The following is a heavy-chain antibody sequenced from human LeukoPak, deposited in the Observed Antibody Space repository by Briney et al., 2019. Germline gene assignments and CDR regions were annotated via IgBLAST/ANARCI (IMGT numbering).Heavy chain of an antibody. CDR1: GFTFNTYG. J-gene: IGHJ4*02. D-gene: IGHD3-22*01. CDR3: AKPGFTMIVF. CDR2: ISYDGSNK. V-gene: IGHV3-30*18. Sequence: GGSLRLSCAASGFTFNTYGMHWVRQAPGKGLEWVAVISYDGSNKYYVDSVKGRFTISRDNSNNTLYLQMNSLRAEDTAVYYCAKPGFTMIVFWGQGTLVTVSS.